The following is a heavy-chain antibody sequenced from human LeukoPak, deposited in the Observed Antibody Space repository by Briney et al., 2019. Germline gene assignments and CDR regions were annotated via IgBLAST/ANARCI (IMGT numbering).Heavy chain of an antibody. V-gene: IGHV1-2*02. CDR1: GYTFTGYY. D-gene: IGHD6-13*01. J-gene: IGHJ3*02. CDR3: ARSGGGSSSYNALDI. CDR2: INPNSGGT. Sequence: ASVKVSCKASGYTFTGYYMHWVRQAPGQGLEWMGWINPNSGGTNYAQKFQGRVTMTRDTSISTAYMELSRLRSDDTAVYHCARSGGGSSSYNALDIWGQGTMVTVSS.